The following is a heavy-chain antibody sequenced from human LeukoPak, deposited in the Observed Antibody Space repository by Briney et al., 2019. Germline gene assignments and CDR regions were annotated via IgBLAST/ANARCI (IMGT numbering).Heavy chain of an antibody. Sequence: ASETLSLTCAVYGGSFSGYYWSWIRQPPGKGLEWIGEINHSGSTNYNPSLKSRVTISVDTSKNQFSLKLSSATAADTAVYYCARKQWLPRRVIDYWGQGTLVTVSS. CDR1: GGSFSGYY. V-gene: IGHV4-34*01. J-gene: IGHJ4*02. CDR2: INHSGST. D-gene: IGHD6-19*01. CDR3: ARKQWLPRRVIDY.